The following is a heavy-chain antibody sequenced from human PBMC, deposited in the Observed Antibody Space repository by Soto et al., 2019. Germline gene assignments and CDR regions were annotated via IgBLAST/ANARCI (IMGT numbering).Heavy chain of an antibody. J-gene: IGHJ6*02. Sequence: SETLSLTCAVYGGSFSGYYWSWIRQPPGKGLEWIGEINHSGSTNYNPSLKSRVTISVDTSKNQFSLKLSSVTAADTAVYYCARDAWIQLWLENYYYYGMDVWGQGTTVTVSS. V-gene: IGHV4-34*01. D-gene: IGHD5-18*01. CDR2: INHSGST. CDR3: ARDAWIQLWLENYYYYGMDV. CDR1: GGSFSGYY.